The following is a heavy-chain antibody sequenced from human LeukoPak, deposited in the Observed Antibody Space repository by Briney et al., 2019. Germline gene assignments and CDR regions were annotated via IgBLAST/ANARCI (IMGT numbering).Heavy chain of an antibody. CDR1: GFTFSTYA. J-gene: IGHJ4*02. CDR2: ITGSGDGT. CDR3: AKGPKQLLVGSRGYYFDY. V-gene: IGHV3-23*01. D-gene: IGHD6-13*01. Sequence: PSGGSLRLSRAASGFTFSTYAMTWVRQAPGKGLEWVSSITGSGDGTSAADSVTGRFSISRDNSKNTLYLQMNSLRAEDTAVYYCAKGPKQLLVGSRGYYFDYWGQGTLVTVSS.